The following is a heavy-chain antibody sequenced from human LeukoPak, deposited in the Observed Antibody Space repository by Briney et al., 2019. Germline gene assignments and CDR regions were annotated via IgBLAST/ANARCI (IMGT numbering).Heavy chain of an antibody. V-gene: IGHV3-53*01. CDR3: ARVASYYGMDV. CDR2: IYSGGST. J-gene: IGHJ6*02. Sequence: GGSLRLSCAASGFTVSSNYMSWVRQAPGKGLEWVSVIYSGGSTYYADSVKGRFTISRDNSKNTLYLQMNSLRAEDTAVYYCARVASYYGMDVWGQGTTVTVSS. CDR1: GFTVSSNY.